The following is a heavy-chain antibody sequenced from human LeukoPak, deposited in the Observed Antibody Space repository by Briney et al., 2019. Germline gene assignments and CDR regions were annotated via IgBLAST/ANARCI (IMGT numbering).Heavy chain of an antibody. CDR2: IYHSGST. CDR1: GYSISSGYY. J-gene: IGHJ3*02. D-gene: IGHD3-22*01. CDR3: ARQGLYYYDSSGPDAFDI. V-gene: IGHV4-38-2*01. Sequence: TSETLSLTCAVSGYSISSGYYWGWIRQPPGKGLEWIGSIYHSGSTYYNPSLKSRVTISVDTSKNQFSLKLSSVTAADTAVCYCARQGLYYYDSSGPDAFDIWGQGTMVTVSS.